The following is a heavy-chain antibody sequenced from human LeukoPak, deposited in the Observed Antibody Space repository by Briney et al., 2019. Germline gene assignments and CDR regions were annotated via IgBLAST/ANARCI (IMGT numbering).Heavy chain of an antibody. CDR1: GGSFSGHF. CDR2: INYSGDV. CDR3: ARALLYYYDSSGYYQYAFDI. V-gene: IGHV4-34*01. Sequence: SETLSLTCAVYGGSFSGHFWSWIRQPPGKGPEWIGEINYSGDVKYNSSLKSRVTISVDTSKNQFSLKLSSVTAADTAVYYCARALLYYYDSSGYYQYAFDIWGQGTMVTVSS. D-gene: IGHD3-22*01. J-gene: IGHJ3*02.